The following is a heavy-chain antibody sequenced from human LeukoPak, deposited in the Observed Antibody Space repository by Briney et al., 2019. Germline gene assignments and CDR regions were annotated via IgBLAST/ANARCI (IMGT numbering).Heavy chain of an antibody. CDR1: GFTFSSYA. Sequence: GGSLRLSCAASGFTFSSYAMSWVRQAPGKGLEWVSAISGSGGSTYYADSAKGRFTISRDNSKNTLYLQMNSLRAEGTAVYYCAKMDYHDSSGYPPVDYWGQGTLVTVSS. CDR3: AKMDYHDSSGYPPVDY. J-gene: IGHJ4*02. D-gene: IGHD3-22*01. CDR2: ISGSGGST. V-gene: IGHV3-23*01.